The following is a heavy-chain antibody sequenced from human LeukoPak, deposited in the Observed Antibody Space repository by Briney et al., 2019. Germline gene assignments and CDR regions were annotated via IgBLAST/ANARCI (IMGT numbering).Heavy chain of an antibody. CDR1: GGSFSGYY. D-gene: IGHD6-13*01. CDR2: INHSGST. V-gene: IGHV4-34*01. J-gene: IGHJ4*02. Sequence: SETLSLTCAGYGGSFSGYYWSWIRQPPGKGLEWIGEINHSGSTNYKPSLKSRVTISVDTSKNQSSLKLSSVTAADTAVYYCARGRGSSSWYYFDYWGQGTLVTVSS. CDR3: ARGRGSSSWYYFDY.